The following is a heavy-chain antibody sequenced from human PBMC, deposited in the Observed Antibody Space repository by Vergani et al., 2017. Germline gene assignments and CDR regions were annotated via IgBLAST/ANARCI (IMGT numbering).Heavy chain of an antibody. CDR3: ARGGRYCSSTSCYDWFDP. CDR1: GDSISTGSYY. D-gene: IGHD2-2*01. J-gene: IGHJ5*02. Sequence: QVQLQESGPGLVKPSQTLSLTCTVSGDSISTGSYYWSWIRQPAGKGLDWIGRIYTSGSTNYNPSLKSRVTISVDTSKTQFSLKLSAVTAADTAVYYCARGGRYCSSTSCYDWFDPWGQGTLVTVSS. CDR2: IYTSGST. V-gene: IGHV4-61*02.